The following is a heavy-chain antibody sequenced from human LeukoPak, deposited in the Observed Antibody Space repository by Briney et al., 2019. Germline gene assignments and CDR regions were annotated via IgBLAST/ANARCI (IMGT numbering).Heavy chain of an antibody. V-gene: IGHV3-13*01. CDR2: IGTAGDT. Sequence: GGSLRLSCAASGFTFSSYDMHWVRQATGKGLEWVSAIGTAGDTYYPGSVKGRFTISRENAKNSLHLQMNSLRAGDTAVYYCARGSSGWSYYYYGMDVWGQGTTVTVSS. CDR3: ARGSSGWSYYYYGMDV. CDR1: GFTFSSYD. D-gene: IGHD6-19*01. J-gene: IGHJ6*02.